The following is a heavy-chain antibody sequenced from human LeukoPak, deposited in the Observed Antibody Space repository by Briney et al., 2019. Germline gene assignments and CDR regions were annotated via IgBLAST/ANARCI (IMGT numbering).Heavy chain of an antibody. CDR2: LRYDGSNK. CDR3: AREGAGGFGFDY. Sequence: PGGSLRLSCAASGFTFNTYNMHWVRQAPGKGLQWVAFLRYDGSNKFYADSVKGRFTISRDNSKNTLYLQMNSLRAEDTAVYYCAREGAGGFGFDYWGQGTLVTVSS. D-gene: IGHD5-12*01. V-gene: IGHV3-30*02. J-gene: IGHJ4*02. CDR1: GFTFNTYN.